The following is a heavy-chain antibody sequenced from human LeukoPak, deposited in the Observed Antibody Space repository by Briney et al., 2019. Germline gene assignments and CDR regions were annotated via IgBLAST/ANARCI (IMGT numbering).Heavy chain of an antibody. D-gene: IGHD6-13*01. CDR3: ARRDSSSWPTNWFDP. V-gene: IGHV1-18*01. CDR1: GYTFTSYG. Sequence: ASVKVSCKASGYTFTSYGISWLRQAPGQGLGWMGWISTYNDNKKYAQNFQGRVTMTTDTSTSTAYMELKSLRSDDTAVYYCARRDSSSWPTNWFDPWGQGTLVTVSS. CDR2: ISTYNDNK. J-gene: IGHJ5*02.